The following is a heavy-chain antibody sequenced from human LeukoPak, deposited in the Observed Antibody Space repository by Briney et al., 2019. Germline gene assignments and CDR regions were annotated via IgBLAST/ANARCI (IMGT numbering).Heavy chain of an antibody. V-gene: IGHV4-34*01. CDR3: SVAVAGTTFDY. Sequence: SETLSLTCAVYGGSFSGYYWSWIRQPPGKGLEWIGEINHSGSTNYNPSLKSRVTISVDTSKNQFSLKLSSVTAADTAVYYCSVAVAGTTFDYWGQGALVTVSS. CDR2: INHSGST. J-gene: IGHJ4*02. CDR1: GGSFSGYY. D-gene: IGHD6-19*01.